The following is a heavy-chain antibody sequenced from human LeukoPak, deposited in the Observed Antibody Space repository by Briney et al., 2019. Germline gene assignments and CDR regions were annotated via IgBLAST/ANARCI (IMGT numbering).Heavy chain of an antibody. CDR1: GFTFSSYA. J-gene: IGHJ4*02. D-gene: IGHD3-16*01. CDR2: ISYDGSNK. CDR3: ASWGAGGNS. V-gene: IGHV3-30*04. Sequence: GRSLRLSCAASGFTFSSYAMHWVRQAPSKGLEWVAVISYDGSNKYYADSRKGRFTISRDNSKTTLYLQMNSLRAEDSAVYYCASWGAGGNSWGQGTLVTVSS.